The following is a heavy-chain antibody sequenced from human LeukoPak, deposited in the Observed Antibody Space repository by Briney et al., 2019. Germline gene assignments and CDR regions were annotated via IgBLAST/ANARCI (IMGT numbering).Heavy chain of an antibody. D-gene: IGHD4-23*01. J-gene: IGHJ2*01. V-gene: IGHV4-30-4*01. Sequence: PSETLSLTCTVSGGSISSSEYYWSWVRQPPGKGLEWIGYIYRSGNFYYNPSLKSRITISVDTSKNQFSLKLTSVTAADTAVYYCASYAGDSVQGYFDLWGRGTMVVVSS. CDR1: GGSISSSEYY. CDR2: IYRSGNF. CDR3: ASYAGDSVQGYFDL.